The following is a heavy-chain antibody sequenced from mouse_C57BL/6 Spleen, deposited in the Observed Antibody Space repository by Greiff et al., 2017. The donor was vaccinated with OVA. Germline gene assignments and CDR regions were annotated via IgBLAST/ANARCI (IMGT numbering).Heavy chain of an antibody. CDR2: IDPSDSYT. J-gene: IGHJ3*01. Sequence: QSCKASGYTFTSYWMQWVKQRPGQGLEWIGEIDPSDSYTNYNQKFKGKATLTVDTSSSTAYMQLSSLTSEDSAVYYCARGGLLQAWFAYWGQGTLVTVSA. D-gene: IGHD2-1*01. CDR1: GYTFTSYW. V-gene: IGHV1-50*01. CDR3: ARGGLLQAWFAY.